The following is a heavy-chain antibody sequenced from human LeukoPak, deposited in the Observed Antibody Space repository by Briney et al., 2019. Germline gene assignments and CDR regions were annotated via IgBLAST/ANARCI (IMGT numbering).Heavy chain of an antibody. CDR3: ARDGVTYGSGSYSDY. CDR2: ISYDGSNK. CDR1: GFTFSSYA. Sequence: PGRSLRLSCAASGFTFSSYAMHWVRQAPGKGLEWVAVISYDGSNKYYADSVKGRFTISRDNSKNTLYLQMNSLRAEDTAVYYCARDGVTYGSGSYSDYWGQGTLVIVSS. D-gene: IGHD3-10*01. V-gene: IGHV3-30*04. J-gene: IGHJ4*02.